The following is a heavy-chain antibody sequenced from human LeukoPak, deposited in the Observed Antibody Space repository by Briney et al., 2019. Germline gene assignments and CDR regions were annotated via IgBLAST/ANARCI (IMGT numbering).Heavy chain of an antibody. Sequence: GGSLRLSCAASGFTLSSYWMHWVRQAPGKGLEWVSYISSSGSTIYYADSVKGRFTISRDNAKNSLYLQMNSLRAEDTAVYYCAREDYYGSGSYYKIYYYYYMDVWGKGTTVTISS. D-gene: IGHD3-10*01. J-gene: IGHJ6*03. V-gene: IGHV3-48*04. CDR1: GFTLSSYW. CDR3: AREDYYGSGSYYKIYYYYYMDV. CDR2: ISSSGSTI.